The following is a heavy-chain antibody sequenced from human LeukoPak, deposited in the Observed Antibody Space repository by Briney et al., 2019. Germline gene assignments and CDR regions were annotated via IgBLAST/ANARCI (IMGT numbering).Heavy chain of an antibody. CDR2: IYYSGST. CDR1: GGSISSYY. CDR3: ARLLRYFDWLPIDI. V-gene: IGHV4-59*01. Sequence: PSETLSLTCTVSGGSISSYYWSWIRQPPGKGLEWIGYIYYSGSTNYNPSLKSRVTISVDTSKNQFSLKLSSVTAADTAVYYCARLLRYFDWLPIDIWGQGTMVTVSS. J-gene: IGHJ3*02. D-gene: IGHD3-9*01.